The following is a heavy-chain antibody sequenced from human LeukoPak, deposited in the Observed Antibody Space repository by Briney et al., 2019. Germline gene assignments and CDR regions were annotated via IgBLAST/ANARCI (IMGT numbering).Heavy chain of an antibody. CDR2: SYTSGST. Sequence: SETLSLTCTVSGGSISSYYWSWIRQPAGKGLEWIGRSYTSGSTNYNPSLKSRVTMSVDTSKNQFSLKLSSVTAADTAVYYCARDTGPRDFYYYYYMDVWGKGTTVTVSS. J-gene: IGHJ6*03. V-gene: IGHV4-4*07. CDR1: GGSISSYY. CDR3: ARDTGPRDFYYYYYMDV. D-gene: IGHD3-3*01.